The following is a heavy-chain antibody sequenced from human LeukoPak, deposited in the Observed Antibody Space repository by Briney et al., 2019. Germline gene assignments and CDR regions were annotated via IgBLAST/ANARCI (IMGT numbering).Heavy chain of an antibody. Sequence: PSETLSLTCTVSGGSISNYYWSWIRQPPGKGLEWIGYIYYSGSTNYNPSLKSRVTISLDTSKNQFSLKLSSVTAADTAVYYCARGRYYFDYWGQGTLVTVSS. V-gene: IGHV4-59*12. D-gene: IGHD4-17*01. J-gene: IGHJ4*02. CDR3: ARGRYYFDY. CDR2: IYYSGST. CDR1: GGSISNYY.